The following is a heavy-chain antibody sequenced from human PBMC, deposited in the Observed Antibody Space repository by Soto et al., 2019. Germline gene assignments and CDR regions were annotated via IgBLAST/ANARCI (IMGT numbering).Heavy chain of an antibody. CDR3: AKDRMERLRSRGWFDP. D-gene: IGHD3-10*01. J-gene: IGHJ5*02. CDR2: ISGSGDST. CDR1: GFTFRSYA. V-gene: IGHV3-23*01. Sequence: GGSLRLSCAASGFTFRSYAMTGVRQAPGKGLECASGISGSGDSTYYADSVKGRFTISRDNSENTLYLQMNSLRAEDTAVYYCAKDRMERLRSRGWFDPWGQGTLVTVSS.